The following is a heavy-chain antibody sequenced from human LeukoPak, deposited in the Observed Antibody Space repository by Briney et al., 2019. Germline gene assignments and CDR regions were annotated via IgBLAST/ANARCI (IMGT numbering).Heavy chain of an antibody. J-gene: IGHJ4*02. Sequence: GGSLRLSCAASGFTFSSYEMNWVRQAPGRGLEWVSYISNSVTIYYGDSVKGRFTISRDNAKNSLYLQMNSLRVDDTAVYYCARGGYNYGVDCWGQGTLVTVSS. D-gene: IGHD5-18*01. CDR3: ARGGYNYGVDC. CDR2: ISNSVTI. CDR1: GFTFSSYE. V-gene: IGHV3-48*03.